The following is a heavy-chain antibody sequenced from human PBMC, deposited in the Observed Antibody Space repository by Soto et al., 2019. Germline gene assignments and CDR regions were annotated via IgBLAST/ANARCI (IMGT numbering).Heavy chain of an antibody. CDR3: ARGVPLLWFGDKVYYGMDV. CDR1: SDSIRSYS. D-gene: IGHD3-10*01. CDR2: IHYNGNT. Sequence: SVPLSLACTVWSDSIRSYSWSWIRQPPGKGLEWIGNIHYNGNTKCSPSLKSRVTMSVDTSKNHFSLKLISVTTADTAVYYCARGVPLLWFGDKVYYGMDVWGQGTTVT. J-gene: IGHJ6*02. V-gene: IGHV4-59*01.